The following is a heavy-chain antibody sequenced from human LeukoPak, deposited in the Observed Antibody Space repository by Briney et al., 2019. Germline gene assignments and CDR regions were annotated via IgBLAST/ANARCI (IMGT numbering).Heavy chain of an antibody. D-gene: IGHD3-10*01. CDR1: GYTFTIYY. J-gene: IGHJ4*02. Sequence: GASVKVSCKASGYTFTIYYIHWVRQAPGQGLEWMGIINPSGGSTTYAQKFQGRVTMTRDTSTTTVYMDLSSLRSEDTAVYYCARVGIYGSRDITHFDYWGQGTLVTVSS. CDR3: ARVGIYGSRDITHFDY. V-gene: IGHV1-46*01. CDR2: INPSGGST.